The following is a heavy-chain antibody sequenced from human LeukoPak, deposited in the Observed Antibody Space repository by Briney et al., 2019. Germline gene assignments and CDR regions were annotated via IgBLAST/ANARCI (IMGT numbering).Heavy chain of an antibody. J-gene: IGHJ4*02. V-gene: IGHV3-30*03. CDR1: GFTFSSYG. D-gene: IGHD2-15*01. Sequence: GGSLRLSRAASGFTFSSYGMHWVRQAPGKGLEWVAVISYDGSNKYYADSVKGRFTISRDNSKNTLYLQMNSLRAEDTAVYYCATSTAYCSGGSCYSDWGQGTLVTVSS. CDR2: ISYDGSNK. CDR3: ATSTAYCSGGSCYSD.